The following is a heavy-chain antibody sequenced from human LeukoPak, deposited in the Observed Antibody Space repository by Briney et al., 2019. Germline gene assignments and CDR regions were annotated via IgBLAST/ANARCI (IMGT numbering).Heavy chain of an antibody. V-gene: IGHV3-23*01. D-gene: IGHD3-10*01. Sequence: GGSLRLSCAASGFTFSTYAMSWIRQAPGKGLEWVSAISSGGGNTDYADSVKGRFTISRDNSKNTVFLQMNSLRAEDTGVYYCANRISGSSSWGQGTLVTVSS. CDR1: GFTFSTYA. CDR3: ANRISGSSS. J-gene: IGHJ5*02. CDR2: ISSGGGNT.